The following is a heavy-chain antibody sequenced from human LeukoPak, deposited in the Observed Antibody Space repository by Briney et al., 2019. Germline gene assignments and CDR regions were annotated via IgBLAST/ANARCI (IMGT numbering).Heavy chain of an antibody. Sequence: SQTLSLTCTVSGGSISSGDYYWSWIRQPPGKGLEWIGYIYYSGSTYYNPSLKSRVTISVDTSKNQFSLKLSSETAADTAVYYCARDQASREVAAAGNYYYGMDVWGQGTTVTVSS. J-gene: IGHJ6*02. CDR3: ARDQASREVAAAGNYYYGMDV. V-gene: IGHV4-30-4*01. CDR2: IYYSGST. D-gene: IGHD6-13*01. CDR1: GGSISSGDYY.